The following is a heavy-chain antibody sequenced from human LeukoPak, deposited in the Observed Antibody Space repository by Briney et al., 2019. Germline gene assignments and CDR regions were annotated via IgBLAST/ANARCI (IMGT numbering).Heavy chain of an antibody. CDR1: GFVFSSFA. V-gene: IGHV3-30*02. CDR2: IRSDGTNE. J-gene: IGHJ4*02. D-gene: IGHD1-26*01. Sequence: GGSLRLSCAASGFVFSSFAMHWVRQAPGKGLEWVAFIRSDGTNEYYADSVKGRFSISRDNSKNTLYLQMNSLRPEDTGVYYCAKDPGWDDEERYFEKWGEGALGTVSS. CDR3: AKDPGWDDEERYFEK.